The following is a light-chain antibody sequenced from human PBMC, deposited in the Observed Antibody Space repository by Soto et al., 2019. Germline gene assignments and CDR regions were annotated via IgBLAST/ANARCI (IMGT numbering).Light chain of an antibody. CDR1: QSIDTY. V-gene: IGKV1-39*01. CDR2: LGD. CDR3: QHSYSGVA. J-gene: IGKJ1*01. Sequence: DIQITQSPSSLSASVGDRVTITCRASQSIDTYLNWYQQKPGKATSIVISLGDVLEDDVPSRFSGSGSGPDFTLTISSLQPEDFATYYCQHSYSGVAFGQGTKVE.